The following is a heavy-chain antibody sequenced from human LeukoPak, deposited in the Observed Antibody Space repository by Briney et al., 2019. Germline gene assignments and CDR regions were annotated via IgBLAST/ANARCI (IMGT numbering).Heavy chain of an antibody. Sequence: GASVKVSCKASGYTFTGYYMHWVRQAPGQGLEWMGWINPNSGGTNYAQKFQGRVTMTRDTSISTAYMELSRLRSDDTAVYYCARGDSSSWYYYYYYMDVWGKGTTVTISS. CDR2: INPNSGGT. CDR1: GYTFTGYY. V-gene: IGHV1-2*02. J-gene: IGHJ6*03. D-gene: IGHD6-13*01. CDR3: ARGDSSSWYYYYYYMDV.